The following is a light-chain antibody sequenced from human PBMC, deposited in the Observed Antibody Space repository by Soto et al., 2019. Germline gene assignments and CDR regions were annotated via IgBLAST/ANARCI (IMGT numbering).Light chain of an antibody. V-gene: IGKV1-39*01. CDR2: AAY. Sequence: DIQMTQSPSSLSASVGDRVTITCRASQSISSYLNWYQQKPGKAPKFLMYAAYSLQSGVPSRFSGSGSGTDFTLTISSLQPEDFATYYCQQSYSTPYTFGKETKLEIK. J-gene: IGKJ2*01. CDR3: QQSYSTPYT. CDR1: QSISSY.